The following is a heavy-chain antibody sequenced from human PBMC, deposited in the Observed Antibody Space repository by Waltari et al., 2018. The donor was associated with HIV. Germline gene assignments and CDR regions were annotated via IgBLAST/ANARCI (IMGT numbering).Heavy chain of an antibody. CDR3: ARLGYCSSTSCYYYYYYGMDV. Sequence: QVQLVQSGAEVKKPGASVKVSCKASGYTFTSHDINWVRQVPGQGLEWMGWMNPNSGNTGYAQKFQGRVTMTRNTSISTAYMELSSLRSEDTAVYYCARLGYCSSTSCYYYYYYGMDVWGQGTTVTVSS. CDR1: GYTFTSHD. J-gene: IGHJ6*02. CDR2: MNPNSGNT. V-gene: IGHV1-8*01. D-gene: IGHD2-2*01.